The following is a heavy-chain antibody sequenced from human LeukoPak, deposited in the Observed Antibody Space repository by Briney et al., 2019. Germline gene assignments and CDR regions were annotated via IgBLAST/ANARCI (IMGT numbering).Heavy chain of an antibody. V-gene: IGHV3-21*01. CDR2: ISSSSSYI. Sequence: GGSLRLSCAASGFTFSSYAMSWVRQAPGKGLEWVSAISSSSSYIYYADSVKGRFTISRDNAKNSLYLQMNSLRAEDTAVYYCAREVAGGAQDYWGQGTLVTVSS. CDR3: AREVAGGAQDY. D-gene: IGHD3-16*01. J-gene: IGHJ4*02. CDR1: GFTFSSYA.